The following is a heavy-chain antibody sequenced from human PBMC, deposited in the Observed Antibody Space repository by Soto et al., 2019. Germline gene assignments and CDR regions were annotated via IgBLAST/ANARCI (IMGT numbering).Heavy chain of an antibody. D-gene: IGHD2-15*01. CDR2: ISYGGST. J-gene: IGHJ4*02. CDR3: SRGILL. CDR1: GGCINSGGYC. Sequence: QVQLRESGPGLVKPSQTQSLTCTVAGGCINSGGYCWSWIRQHPGKGLDWIGCISYGGSTSYNPSLKSRVTISVDTSKNQFSLKLTSVTAADTAVYYCSRGILLWGQGALITVSS. V-gene: IGHV4-31*03.